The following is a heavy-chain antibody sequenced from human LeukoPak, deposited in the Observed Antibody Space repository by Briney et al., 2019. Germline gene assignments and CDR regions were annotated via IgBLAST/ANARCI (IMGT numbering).Heavy chain of an antibody. CDR2: ISSSSSTI. J-gene: IGHJ4*02. Sequence: GGSLRLSCAASGFTSSSYSMNWVRQAPGKGLEWVSYISSSSSTIYYADSVKGRFTISRDNSKNTLYLQMNSLRAEDTAVYYCAKDPIAVADPSNDYWGQGTLVTVSS. D-gene: IGHD6-19*01. CDR3: AKDPIAVADPSNDY. CDR1: GFTSSSYS. V-gene: IGHV3-48*01.